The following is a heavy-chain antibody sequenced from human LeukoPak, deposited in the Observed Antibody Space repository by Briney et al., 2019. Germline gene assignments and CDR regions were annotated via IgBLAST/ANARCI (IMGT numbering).Heavy chain of an antibody. CDR2: IRYDGSIK. J-gene: IGHJ4*02. CDR3: AREGGILTTSPTLDS. V-gene: IGHV3-30*02. D-gene: IGHD3-16*01. Sequence: GGSLRLSCAASGFTFANYGMHWARQAPGKGLECVAFIRYDGSIKYYADSVKGRFTISRDSSKNTLFLQMSSLRTEDTAIYYCAREGGILTTSPTLDSWGQGTLVTVSS. CDR1: GFTFANYG.